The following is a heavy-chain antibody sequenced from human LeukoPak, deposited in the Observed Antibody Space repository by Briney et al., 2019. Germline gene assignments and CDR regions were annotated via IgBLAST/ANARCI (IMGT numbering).Heavy chain of an antibody. V-gene: IGHV4-59*01. D-gene: IGHD3-16*02. J-gene: IGHJ3*02. Sequence: SETLSLTCTVSGGSISSYYWSWIRQPPGKGLEWIGYIYYSGSTNYNPSLKSRVTISVDTSKNQFSLKLSSVTAADTAVYYCARAFPNDYVWGSYRYNDAFDIWGQGTMVTVSS. CDR3: ARAFPNDYVWGSYRYNDAFDI. CDR1: GGSISSYY. CDR2: IYYSGST.